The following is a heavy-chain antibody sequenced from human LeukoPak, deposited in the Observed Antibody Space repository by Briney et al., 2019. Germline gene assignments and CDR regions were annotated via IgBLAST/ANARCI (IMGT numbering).Heavy chain of an antibody. J-gene: IGHJ6*02. V-gene: IGHV3-20*01. D-gene: IGHD3-22*01. CDR3: ARNSYYYDSSGYYYYYGMDV. Sequence: TGGSLRLSCAASGFTFDDYGMSWVRQAPGKGLEWVSGINWNGGSTGYADSVKGRFTISRDNAKNSPYLQMNSLRAEDTALYHCARNSYYYDSSGYYYYYGMDVWGQGTTVTVSS. CDR1: GFTFDDYG. CDR2: INWNGGST.